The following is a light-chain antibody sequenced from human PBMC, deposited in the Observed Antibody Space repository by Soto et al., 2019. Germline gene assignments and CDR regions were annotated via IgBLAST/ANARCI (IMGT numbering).Light chain of an antibody. Sequence: QSVLTQPPSVSGSPGQSITISCTGTSSDVGGYKYVSWYQQHPGKALKLMIYDVSNRPSGVSNRFSGSKSGNTASLTISGLQAEDEADYYCSSYTSSSTLVFGTGTKVTVL. V-gene: IGLV2-14*01. CDR1: SSDVGGYKY. J-gene: IGLJ1*01. CDR3: SSYTSSSTLV. CDR2: DVS.